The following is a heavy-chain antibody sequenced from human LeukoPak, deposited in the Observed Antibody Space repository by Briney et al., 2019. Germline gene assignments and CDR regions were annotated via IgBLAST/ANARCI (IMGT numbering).Heavy chain of an antibody. CDR2: LSGSGGTT. J-gene: IGHJ5*02. CDR3: AKDRAGTTGADWFDP. D-gene: IGHD1-1*01. Sequence: GGSLRLSCAASGFTFSAYGMGWVRQAPGKGLEWVSALSGSGGTTYYADSVKGRFTISRDNSGNTLSLQMNSLRASDTAVYYCAKDRAGTTGADWFDPWGQGTLVTVSS. CDR1: GFTFSAYG. V-gene: IGHV3-23*01.